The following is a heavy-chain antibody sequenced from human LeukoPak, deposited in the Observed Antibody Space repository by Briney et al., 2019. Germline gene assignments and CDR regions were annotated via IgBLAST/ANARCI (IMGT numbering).Heavy chain of an antibody. Sequence: ASVKVSCKASGYTFTNYDINWVRQATGQGLEWMGWMNPNSGNTDYAQKFQGRVSLTRNTSINTAYMELSSLRSEDTAVYYCARAPSNLAAADYYYYYMDVWGKGTTVTVPS. CDR2: MNPNSGNT. J-gene: IGHJ6*03. V-gene: IGHV1-8*03. CDR3: ARAPSNLAAADYYYYYMDV. CDR1: GYTFTNYD. D-gene: IGHD6-13*01.